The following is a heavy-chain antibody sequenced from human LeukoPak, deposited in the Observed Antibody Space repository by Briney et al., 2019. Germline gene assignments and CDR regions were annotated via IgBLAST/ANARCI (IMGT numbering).Heavy chain of an antibody. D-gene: IGHD5-18*01. CDR1: GGSFSGYY. V-gene: IGHV4-34*01. J-gene: IGHJ6*03. Sequence: SETLSLTCAVYGGSFSGYYWSWIHQPPGKGLEWIGYIYYSGSTKYNPSLKSRVTISIDTSNNQFSLKVSSVTAADTAVYYCARGEGYSYSDDYYFFYMDVWGKGTTVTVSS. CDR2: IYYSGST. CDR3: ARGEGYSYSDDYYFFYMDV.